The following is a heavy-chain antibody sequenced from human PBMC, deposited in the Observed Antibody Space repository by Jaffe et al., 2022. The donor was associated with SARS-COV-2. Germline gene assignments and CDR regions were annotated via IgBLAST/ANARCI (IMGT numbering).Heavy chain of an antibody. CDR3: ARDPHAPYSLFDY. Sequence: EVQLVESGGGLVQPGGSLRLSCAASGFIFSNYIMNWVRQAPGKGLEWVSYISSSDSTIYYADSVKGRFTISRDNAKNSLYLQMNSLRDEDTAVYYCARDPHAPYSLFDYWGRGILVTVSS. V-gene: IGHV3-48*02. CDR2: ISSSDSTI. J-gene: IGHJ4*02. D-gene: IGHD4-4*01. CDR1: GFIFSNYI.